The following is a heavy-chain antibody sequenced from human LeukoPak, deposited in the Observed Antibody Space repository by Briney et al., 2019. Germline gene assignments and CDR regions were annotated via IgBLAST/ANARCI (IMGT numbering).Heavy chain of an antibody. Sequence: ASVKVSCKASGYTFTSYGISWVRQAPGQGLEWMGWISAYNGNTNYAQKLQGRVTMTTDTSTSTAYMELGSLRSDDTAVYYCASVPPVPAGIWEFDYWGQGTLVTVSS. V-gene: IGHV1-18*01. D-gene: IGHD6-13*01. CDR2: ISAYNGNT. J-gene: IGHJ4*02. CDR3: ASVPPVPAGIWEFDY. CDR1: GYTFTSYG.